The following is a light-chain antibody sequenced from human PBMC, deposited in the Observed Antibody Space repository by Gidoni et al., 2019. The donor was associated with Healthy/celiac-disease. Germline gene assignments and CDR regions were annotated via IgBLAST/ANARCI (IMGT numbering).Light chain of an antibody. J-gene: IGKJ1*01. Sequence: VLTQSPGLLSLSPGERATLSCRASQSVSSSYLAWYQQKPDQAPRLLIYGASSRATGIPDRFSGSGSGTGFALTISRLGPEDFAMYYCQQYGSSPPRWTFGQGTKVEIK. V-gene: IGKV3-20*01. CDR1: QSVSSSY. CDR3: QQYGSSPPRWT. CDR2: GAS.